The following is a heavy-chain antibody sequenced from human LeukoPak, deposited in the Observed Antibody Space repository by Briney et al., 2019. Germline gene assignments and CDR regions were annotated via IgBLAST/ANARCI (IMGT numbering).Heavy chain of an antibody. Sequence: GGSLRLSCAASGFTFSGYAMSWVRQAPGKGLEWVSAISGSGGSTYYADSVKGRFTISRDNSKNTLYLQMNSLRVEDTAVYYCAKDWMELAAGGTTFDYWGQGTLVTVSS. CDR2: ISGSGGST. J-gene: IGHJ4*02. V-gene: IGHV3-23*01. CDR1: GFTFSGYA. CDR3: AKDWMELAAGGTTFDY. D-gene: IGHD6-13*01.